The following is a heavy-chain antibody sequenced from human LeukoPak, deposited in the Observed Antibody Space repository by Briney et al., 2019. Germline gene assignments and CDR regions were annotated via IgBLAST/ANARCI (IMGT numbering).Heavy chain of an antibody. V-gene: IGHV4-59*01. D-gene: IGHD3-10*01. CDR1: GGSISSYH. CDR2: IYYSGST. CDR3: ARGGYYYGSGSLPFDY. Sequence: SETLSLTCTVSGGSISSYHWSWIRQPPGKGLEWIGYIYYSGSTNYNPSLKSRVTISVDTSKNQFSLKLSSVTAADTAVYYCARGGYYYGSGSLPFDYWGQGTLVTVSS. J-gene: IGHJ4*02.